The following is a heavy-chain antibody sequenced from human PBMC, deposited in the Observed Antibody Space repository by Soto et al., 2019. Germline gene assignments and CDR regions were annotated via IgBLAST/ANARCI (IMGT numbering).Heavy chain of an antibody. CDR3: AKTANGWFSAFDI. Sequence: EVQLLESGGGLVQPGGSLRLSCAASGFTFSSDAMSWVRQAPGKGLEWVSAISGSVGTTYYADSVKGRFTFSRDNSENTLYLQMNSLRAEDPAVYYCAKTANGWFSAFDIWGQGTMVTVSS. CDR1: GFTFSSDA. CDR2: ISGSVGTT. J-gene: IGHJ3*02. D-gene: IGHD6-19*01. V-gene: IGHV3-23*01.